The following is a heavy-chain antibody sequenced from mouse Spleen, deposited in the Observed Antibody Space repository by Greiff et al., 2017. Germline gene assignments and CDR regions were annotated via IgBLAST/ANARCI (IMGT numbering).Heavy chain of an antibody. CDR3: ARYDRRPYAMDY. Sequence: QVQLQQSGAELVRPGSSVKISCKASGYAFSSYWMNWVKQRPGPGLDWIGHLYPGDGDTTYNGTFKGKATLTADKSSSPAYMQLSSLTSEDSAVYFCARYDRRPYAMDYWGQGTSVTGSS. CDR1: GYAFSSYW. V-gene: IGHV1-80*01. D-gene: IGHD2-14*01. J-gene: IGHJ4*01. CDR2: LYPGDGDT.